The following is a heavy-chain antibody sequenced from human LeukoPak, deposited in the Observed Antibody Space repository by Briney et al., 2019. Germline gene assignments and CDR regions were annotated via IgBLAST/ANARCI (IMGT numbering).Heavy chain of an antibody. CDR2: INHSGST. D-gene: IGHD3-22*01. V-gene: IGHV4-34*01. J-gene: IGHJ4*02. Sequence: SETLSLTCAVYGGSFSGYYWSWIRQPPGKGLEWIGEINHSGSTNYNPSLKSRVTMSVDTSKNQFSLKLSSVTAADTAVYYCAGEGHYYDSSGYYYGGEDYWGQGTLVTVSS. CDR1: GGSFSGYY. CDR3: AGEGHYYDSSGYYYGGEDY.